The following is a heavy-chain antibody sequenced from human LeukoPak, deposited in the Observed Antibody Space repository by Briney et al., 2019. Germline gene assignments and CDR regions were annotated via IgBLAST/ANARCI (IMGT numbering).Heavy chain of an antibody. D-gene: IGHD6-13*01. Sequence: GGSLRLSCTASGFTFDDYAMHWVRQAPGKGLEWVSGISWNSGGIGYADSVKGRFTISRDNAKNSLYLQMNSLRAEDTALYYCAKVPYSSSWSMIGFFDYWGQGTLVTVSS. CDR3: AKVPYSSSWSMIGFFDY. J-gene: IGHJ4*02. CDR1: GFTFDDYA. V-gene: IGHV3-9*01. CDR2: ISWNSGGI.